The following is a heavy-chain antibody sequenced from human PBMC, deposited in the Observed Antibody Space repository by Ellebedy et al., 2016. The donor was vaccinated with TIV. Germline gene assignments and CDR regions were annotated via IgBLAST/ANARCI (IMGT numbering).Heavy chain of an antibody. J-gene: IGHJ6*02. CDR3: ARGRRWSGYYTAGGIAGYYYGMDV. CDR1: GGSFSGYY. V-gene: IGHV4-34*01. D-gene: IGHD3-3*01. Sequence: MPSETLSLTCAVYGGSFSGYYWSWIRQPPGKGLEWIGEINHSGSTNYNPSLKSRVTISVDTSKNQFSLKLSSVTAADTAVYYCARGRRWSGYYTAGGIAGYYYGMDVWGQGTTVTVSS. CDR2: INHSGST.